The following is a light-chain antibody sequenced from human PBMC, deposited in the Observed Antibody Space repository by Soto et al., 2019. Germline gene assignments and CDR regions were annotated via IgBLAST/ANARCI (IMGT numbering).Light chain of an antibody. CDR2: HAS. CDR1: QCLXNH. J-gene: IGKJ4*02. V-gene: IGKV1-27*01. CDR3: QKYNSATRT. Sequence: DIQMSQCPASLSASAGDRVTITCRASQCLXNHFAWYQQKPGKVPKVLXVHASTLQSGVPSRFSGSGSATHFTLTISSLQPEYVANYYCQKYNSATRTFGGGTKVDIK.